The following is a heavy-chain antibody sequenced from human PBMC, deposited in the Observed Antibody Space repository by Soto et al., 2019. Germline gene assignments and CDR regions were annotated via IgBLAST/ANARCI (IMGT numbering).Heavy chain of an antibody. D-gene: IGHD3-16*01. CDR3: ARTAPMDAGDKYYYDF. CDR1: GGTFSTFG. Sequence: QVQLVQSGAEVKKTGSSVKVSCKTSGGTFSTFGISWVRQSPGQVLGWMGGIIPFFGTAEYSQKFEDRITITADESTNTVYMDLRSLTSEDTAIYYCARTAPMDAGDKYYYDFWGEGALVTVSS. J-gene: IGHJ4*02. CDR2: IIPFFGTA. V-gene: IGHV1-69*01.